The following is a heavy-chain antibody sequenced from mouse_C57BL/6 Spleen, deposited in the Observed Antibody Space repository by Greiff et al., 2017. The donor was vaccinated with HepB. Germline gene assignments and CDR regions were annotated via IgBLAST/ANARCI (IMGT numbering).Heavy chain of an antibody. CDR1: GYPFPSYF. D-gene: IGHD4-1*01. CDR2: INPSNGGT. V-gene: IGHV1-53*01. CDR3: ASETGSSAWFAY. J-gene: IGHJ3*01. Sequence: VQLQQPGTELVTPGASVKLSCKASGYPFPSYFMPWVKQRPGQGLEWIGNINPSNGGTNYNEKFKSKATLTVDKSSSTAYMQLSSLTSEDSAVYYCASETGSSAWFAYWGQGTLVTVSA.